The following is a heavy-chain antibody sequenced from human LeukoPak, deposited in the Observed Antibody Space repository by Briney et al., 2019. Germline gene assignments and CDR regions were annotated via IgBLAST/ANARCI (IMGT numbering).Heavy chain of an antibody. D-gene: IGHD2-2*01. CDR3: ARDDCSSISCYHNWFDP. J-gene: IGHJ5*02. Sequence: GGSLRLSCAASGFTFSSYEMNWVRQAPGKGLEWVSYISSSGSTIYYADSVKGRFTISRDNAKNPLYLQMNSLRAEDTAVYYCARDDCSSISCYHNWFDPWGQGTLVTVSS. CDR2: ISSSGSTI. CDR1: GFTFSSYE. V-gene: IGHV3-48*03.